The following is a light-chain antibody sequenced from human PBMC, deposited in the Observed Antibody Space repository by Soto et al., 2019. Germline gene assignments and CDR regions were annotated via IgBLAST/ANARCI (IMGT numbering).Light chain of an antibody. Sequence: EIELTQSPSTLSLSPGDRATLSCRASQSVSSYLAWYQQKPGQAPKLLIYDASNRATGIPSRFSGSGSGTDFTLTISSLEPEDFAAYYCQQHSNPWYTFGQGTKLEIK. CDR2: DAS. V-gene: IGKV3-11*01. CDR3: QQHSNPWYT. J-gene: IGKJ2*01. CDR1: QSVSSY.